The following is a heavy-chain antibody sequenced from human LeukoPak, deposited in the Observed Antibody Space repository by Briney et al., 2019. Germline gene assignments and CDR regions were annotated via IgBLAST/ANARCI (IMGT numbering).Heavy chain of an antibody. V-gene: IGHV4-39*07. D-gene: IGHD6-19*01. J-gene: IGHJ5*02. Sequence: ETLSLTCTVSGGSISSSSYYWGWIRQPPGKGLEWIGSIYYSGSTYYNPSLKSRVTISVDTSKNQFSLKLSSVTAADTAVYYCARGQSRLSWFDPWGQGTLVTVSS. CDR3: ARGQSRLSWFDP. CDR2: IYYSGST. CDR1: GGSISSSSYY.